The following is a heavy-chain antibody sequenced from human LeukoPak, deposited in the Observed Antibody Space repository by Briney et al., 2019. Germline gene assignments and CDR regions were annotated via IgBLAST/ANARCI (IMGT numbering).Heavy chain of an antibody. J-gene: IGHJ4*02. CDR1: GLTFSSYS. CDR2: ISSSSSYI. CDR3: ARDSSGGSCYDY. Sequence: GGSLRLSCAASGLTFSSYSMNWVRQAPGKGLEWVSSISSSSSYIYYADSVKGRFIISRDNAKNSLYLQMNSLRAEDTAVYYCARDSSGGSCYDYWGQGTLVTVSS. V-gene: IGHV3-21*01. D-gene: IGHD2-15*01.